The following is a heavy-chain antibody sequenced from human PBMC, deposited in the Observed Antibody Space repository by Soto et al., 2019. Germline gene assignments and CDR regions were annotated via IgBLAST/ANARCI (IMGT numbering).Heavy chain of an antibody. CDR3: ARDGSPLRIYYYGMEF. CDR1: VFTFSSYA. D-gene: IGHD5-12*01. CDR2: ISGSGGST. Sequence: GRSLRLSCAASVFTFSSYAISFVRQAPGKGLEWVSAISGSGGSTYYADSVKGRFTISRYNSKNTLYLHMNSLRAEDTAVYYCARDGSPLRIYYYGMEFWGQGTTVTVSS. V-gene: IGHV3-23*01. J-gene: IGHJ6*02.